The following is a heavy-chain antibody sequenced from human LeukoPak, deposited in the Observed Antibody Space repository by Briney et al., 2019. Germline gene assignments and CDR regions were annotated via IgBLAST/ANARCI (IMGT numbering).Heavy chain of an antibody. CDR2: TSDKATSYTT. CDR1: GFTLSDYY. Sequence: GGSLRLSCAPSGFTLSDYYMDWVRQAPGKGLEWVGRTSDKATSYTTEYAASVKGGFTISRDHSRNSLYLQMNSLKNEDTAVYYCVRGHYGMDVWGPGTTVTVSS. CDR3: VRGHYGMDV. J-gene: IGHJ6*02. V-gene: IGHV3-72*01.